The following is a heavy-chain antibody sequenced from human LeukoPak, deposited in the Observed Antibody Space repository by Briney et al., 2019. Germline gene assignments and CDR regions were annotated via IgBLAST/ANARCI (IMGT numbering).Heavy chain of an antibody. CDR2: IYHSGST. V-gene: IGHV4-38-2*01. CDR1: GYSISSGYY. J-gene: IGHJ4*02. CDR3: ARQSAEFDY. Sequence: SETLSLTCAVSGYSISSGYYWGWIRQPPGKGLEWIGSIYHSGSTYYNPSLKSRVTISVDTSKNQFSLRLSSVTAADTAVYYCARQSAEFDYWGQGTLVTVSS.